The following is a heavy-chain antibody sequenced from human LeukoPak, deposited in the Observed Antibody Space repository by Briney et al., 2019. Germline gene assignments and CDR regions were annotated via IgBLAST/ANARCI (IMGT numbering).Heavy chain of an antibody. CDR3: AREGLTYYDILTGYRPFDY. J-gene: IGHJ4*02. CDR2: ISACNGNT. Sequence: WASVKVSCKASGYTFTSFGFNWMRQAPGQGLEWMGWISACNGNTNYAQKLQGRVTMTTDTSTSTAYMELRSLRSDDTAVYYCAREGLTYYDILTGYRPFDYWGQGTLVTVSS. D-gene: IGHD3-9*01. V-gene: IGHV1-18*01. CDR1: GYTFTSFG.